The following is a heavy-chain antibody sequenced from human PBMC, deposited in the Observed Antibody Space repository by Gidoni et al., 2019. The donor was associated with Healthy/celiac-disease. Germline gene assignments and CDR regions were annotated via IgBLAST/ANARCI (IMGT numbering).Heavy chain of an antibody. V-gene: IGHV4-59*01. CDR3: ARVFGGYSGYDKTLDYFDY. J-gene: IGHJ4*02. CDR2: IYYSGST. Sequence: QVQLQASGPGLVKPSETLSLPCTVSGGSISSYSWSWTRQPPGKGLEWIGYIYYSGSTNYNPSLKSRVTISVDTSKNQFSLKLSSVTAADTAVYYCARVFGGYSGYDKTLDYFDYWGQGTLVTVSS. D-gene: IGHD5-12*01. CDR1: GGSISSYS.